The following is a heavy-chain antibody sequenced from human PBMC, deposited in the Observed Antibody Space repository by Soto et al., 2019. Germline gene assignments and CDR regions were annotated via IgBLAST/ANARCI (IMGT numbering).Heavy chain of an antibody. J-gene: IGHJ3*02. CDR1: GFTFSSYS. D-gene: IGHD4-17*01. CDR2: ITSSSSYI. Sequence: VQLVESGGGLVKPGGSLRLSCAASGFTFSSYSMNWVRQAPGKGLEWVSSITSSSSYIYYADSVKGRFTISRDNAKKSLYLQMNSLRAEDTAVYYCAILSYGDYDEAFDIWGQGTMVTVSS. V-gene: IGHV3-21*01. CDR3: AILSYGDYDEAFDI.